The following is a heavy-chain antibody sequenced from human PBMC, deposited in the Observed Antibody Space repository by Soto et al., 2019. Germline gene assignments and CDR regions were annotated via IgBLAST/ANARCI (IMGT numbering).Heavy chain of an antibody. CDR1: GYTFTSYG. CDR2: IGAYNGNT. CDR3: ASHTYYYDSSGYFWFDP. Sequence: GPSVKVSCKASGYTFTSYGISWVRRAPGQGLEWMGWIGAYNGNTNYAQKLQGRVTMTTDTSTSTAYMELRSLRSDDTAVYYCASHTYYYDSSGYFWFDPWGQGTLVTVSS. J-gene: IGHJ5*02. V-gene: IGHV1-18*01. D-gene: IGHD3-22*01.